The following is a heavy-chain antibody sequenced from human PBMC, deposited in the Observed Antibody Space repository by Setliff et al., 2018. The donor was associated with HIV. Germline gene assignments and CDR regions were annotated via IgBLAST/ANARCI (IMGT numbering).Heavy chain of an antibody. CDR2: ISRNSEII. CDR1: GFTFDNYA. D-gene: IGHD6-19*01. J-gene: IGHJ6*03. V-gene: IGHV3-9*01. Sequence: SLRLSCEGSGFTFDNYAMHWVRQAPGKGLEWVSSISRNSEIIAYADSAKGRFTVSRDNVRNFLYLQMNSLTTEDTALYFCVKDGSVAGRYYYYMDVWGRGTTVTVSS. CDR3: VKDGSVAGRYYYYMDV.